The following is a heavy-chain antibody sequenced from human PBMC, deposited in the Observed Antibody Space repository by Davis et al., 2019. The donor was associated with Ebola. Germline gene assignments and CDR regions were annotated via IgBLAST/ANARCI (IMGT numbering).Heavy chain of an antibody. Sequence: GESLKISCAASGFIFSSYEMTWDRQAPGGGLEWISYIGPSGTDIAYADSVRGRFTISRDNAKNSLFLQMNSLRAEDTALYYCARERTSCGGDCLDYWGQGTLVTVSS. J-gene: IGHJ4*02. CDR1: GFIFSSYE. D-gene: IGHD2-21*01. CDR3: ARERTSCGGDCLDY. V-gene: IGHV3-48*03. CDR2: IGPSGTDI.